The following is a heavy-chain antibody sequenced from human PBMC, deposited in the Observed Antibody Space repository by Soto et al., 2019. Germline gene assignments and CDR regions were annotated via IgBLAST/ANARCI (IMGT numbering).Heavy chain of an antibody. Sequence: GASVKVSCKASGGTFSSYAISWVRQAPGQGLEWMGGIIPIFGTANYAQKFQGRVTITADESTSTAYMELSSLRSEDTAVYYCARVPRRSGYYFCMDVWGQGTTVTVSS. CDR2: IIPIFGTA. J-gene: IGHJ6*02. D-gene: IGHD3-3*01. CDR3: ARVPRRSGYYFCMDV. V-gene: IGHV1-69*13. CDR1: GGTFSSYA.